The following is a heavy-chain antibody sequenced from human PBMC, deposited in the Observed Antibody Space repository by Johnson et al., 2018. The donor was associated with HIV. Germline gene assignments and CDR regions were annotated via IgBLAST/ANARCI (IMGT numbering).Heavy chain of an antibody. D-gene: IGHD3-22*01. Sequence: VQLVESGGGVVRPGGSLRLSCAASGFTFDDYAMHWVRQAPGKGLEWVSGISWNSGSIGYADSVKGRVTISRDNSKNTLYLQMNSLRAEDTAVYYCAKAHYYDSSARDAFDIWGQGTMVTVSS. V-gene: IGHV3-9*01. CDR1: GFTFDDYA. CDR2: ISWNSGSI. J-gene: IGHJ3*02. CDR3: AKAHYYDSSARDAFDI.